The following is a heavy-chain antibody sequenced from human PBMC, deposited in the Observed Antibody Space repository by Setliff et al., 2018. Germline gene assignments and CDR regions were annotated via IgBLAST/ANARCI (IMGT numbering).Heavy chain of an antibody. J-gene: IGHJ4*02. V-gene: IGHV3-74*01. Sequence: LRLSCAASGFTFSNYWMHWVRQAPGKGLVWVSRISGDGTTTHYVDSVKGRFTISRDNAKNTLYLQMNDLRAEDTAVYFCVRLLDSDYWGQGTLVTVSS. CDR2: ISGDGTTT. CDR1: GFTFSNYW. CDR3: VRLLDSDY. D-gene: IGHD3-10*01.